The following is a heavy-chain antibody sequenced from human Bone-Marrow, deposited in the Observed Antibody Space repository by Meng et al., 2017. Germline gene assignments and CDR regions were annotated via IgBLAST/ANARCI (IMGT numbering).Heavy chain of an antibody. V-gene: IGHV4-38-2*02. D-gene: IGHD3-22*01. J-gene: IGHJ3*02. CDR1: GYSISSGYY. CDR3: ARDRGYYASDI. CDR2: IYQSGST. Sequence: SETLSLTCTVSGYSISSGYYWCWMRQPPGKGLEWIGSIYQSGSTYYNPSLRSRLNISVDTSKNQISLRLSSVTTADTALYYCARDRGYYASDIWGQGTMVTVSS.